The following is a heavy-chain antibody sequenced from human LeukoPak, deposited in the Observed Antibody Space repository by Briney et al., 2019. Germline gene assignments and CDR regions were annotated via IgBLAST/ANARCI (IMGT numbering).Heavy chain of an antibody. V-gene: IGHV4-59*08. J-gene: IGHJ3*02. CDR2: IYYSGST. Sequence: SETLSLTCTVSGGSISSYYWSWIRQPPGKGLEWIGYIYYSGSTNYNPSLKSRVTISVDTSKNQFSLKLSSVTAADTAVYYCAGYSSGWYVDAFDIWGQGTMVTASS. CDR3: AGYSSGWYVDAFDI. D-gene: IGHD6-19*01. CDR1: GGSISSYY.